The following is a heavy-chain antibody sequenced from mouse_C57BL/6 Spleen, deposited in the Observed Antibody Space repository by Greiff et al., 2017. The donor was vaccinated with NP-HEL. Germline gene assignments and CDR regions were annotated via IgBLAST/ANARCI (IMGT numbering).Heavy chain of an antibody. D-gene: IGHD1-1*01. J-gene: IGHJ2*01. CDR2: ISSGSSTI. V-gene: IGHV5-17*01. CDR3: AREGYYGSRFDY. CDR1: GFTFSDYG. Sequence: EVHLVESGGGLVKPGGSLKLSCAASGFTFSDYGMHWVRQAPEKGLEWVAYISSGSSTIYYADTVKGRFTISRDNAKNTLFLQMTSLRSEDTAMYYCAREGYYGSRFDYWGQGTTLTVSS.